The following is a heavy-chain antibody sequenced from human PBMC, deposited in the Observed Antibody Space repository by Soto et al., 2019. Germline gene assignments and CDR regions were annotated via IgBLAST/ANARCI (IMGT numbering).Heavy chain of an antibody. Sequence: GESLKISCVASGFTFGDYAMSWFRQAPGKGLEWVGFIRSKAYGGTEYAASVKGRFTISRDDSKSIAYLQMNSLKTEDTAVYYCTRHHGGNVDYFDYWGQGTLVTVSS. CDR2: IRSKAYGGT. CDR3: TRHHGGNVDYFDY. J-gene: IGHJ4*02. D-gene: IGHD3-16*01. V-gene: IGHV3-49*03. CDR1: GFTFGDYA.